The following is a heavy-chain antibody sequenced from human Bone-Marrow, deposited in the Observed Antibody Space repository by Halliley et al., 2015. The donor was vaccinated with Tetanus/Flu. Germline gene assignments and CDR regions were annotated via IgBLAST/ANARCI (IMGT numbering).Heavy chain of an antibody. CDR2: SGTYI. CDR3: ARNSYCTSPSCSSGDYFDF. Sequence: SGTYIYSGDSVRGRFTIPRDNAKNSIFLQMNSLRAEDTGVYYCARNSYCTSPSCSSGDYFDFWGQGTLVTVSS. D-gene: IGHD2-8*01. J-gene: IGHJ4*02. V-gene: IGHV3-21*03.